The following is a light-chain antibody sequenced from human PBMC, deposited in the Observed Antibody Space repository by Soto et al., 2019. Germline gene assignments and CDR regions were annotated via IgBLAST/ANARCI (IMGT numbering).Light chain of an antibody. CDR1: SSDVGGYNY. J-gene: IGLJ1*01. CDR2: EVN. Sequence: QSVLTEPASVSGSPGQSITISWTGTSSDVGGYNYVSWYQQHPGKAPKLMIYEVNYRPSGVSNRFSGSKSGDTASLTISGLQPEDAADYYCSSYTSISLYVFGTGTK. CDR3: SSYTSISLYV. V-gene: IGLV2-14*01.